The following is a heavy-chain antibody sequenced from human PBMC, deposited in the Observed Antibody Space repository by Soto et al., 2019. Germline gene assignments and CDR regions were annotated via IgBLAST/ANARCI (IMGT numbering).Heavy chain of an antibody. J-gene: IGHJ3*02. CDR1: GYTFTSYD. CDR3: ARAYSSGWYSAFEI. D-gene: IGHD6-19*01. CDR2: MNPNSGNT. Sequence: ASVKVSCKASGYTFTSYDINWVRQATGQGLEWMGWMNPNSGNTGYAQKFQGRVTMTRNTSISTAYMELSSLRSEDTAVYYCARAYSSGWYSAFEIWGQGTMVTVSS. V-gene: IGHV1-8*01.